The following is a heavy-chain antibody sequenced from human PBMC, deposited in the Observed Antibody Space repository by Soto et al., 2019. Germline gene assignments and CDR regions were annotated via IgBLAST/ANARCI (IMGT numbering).Heavy chain of an antibody. CDR2: ISGGGSDT. CDR3: AKDDSLEWIFPLDA. V-gene: IGHV3-23*01. CDR1: GFTFRSYA. Sequence: EVHLLESGGGLVQPGGSLRLSCSASGFTFRSYAMSWVRQAPGKGLEWVSGISGGGSDTYYSDSVRGRFTISRDNSKNPPYLPMNSLKVEDSAVYFCAKDDSLEWIFPLDAWGQGTLVTVSS. J-gene: IGHJ5*02. D-gene: IGHD3-3*01.